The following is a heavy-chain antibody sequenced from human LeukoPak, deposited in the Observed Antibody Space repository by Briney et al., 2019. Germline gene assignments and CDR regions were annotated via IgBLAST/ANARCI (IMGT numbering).Heavy chain of an antibody. CDR3: AKGTSGSGLYYFDY. CDR1: GFTFSSYC. V-gene: IGHV3-33*06. J-gene: IGHJ4*02. CDR2: IWYDGSNK. D-gene: IGHD6-19*01. Sequence: GGSLRLSCAASGFTFSSYCMHWVRQAPGKGLDWVAGIWYDGSNKYYADSVKCPFTISRDNSKNTLSLQMNSLRAEDTAVYYCAKGTSGSGLYYFDYWGRGTLVTVSS.